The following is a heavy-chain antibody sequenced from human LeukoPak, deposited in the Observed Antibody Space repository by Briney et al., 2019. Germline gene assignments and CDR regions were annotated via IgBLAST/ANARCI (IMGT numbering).Heavy chain of an antibody. Sequence: ASVKVSCKASGYIFTSYHMHWLRQAPGQGLEWMGIIYPSGGSTSYAQKFQGRVTMTRDTSTSTVYMELSSLRSEDTAVYYCARDRYYYGSGSTRYYFDYWGQGTLVTVSS. CDR2: IYPSGGST. J-gene: IGHJ4*02. V-gene: IGHV1-46*01. CDR1: GYIFTSYH. CDR3: ARDRYYYGSGSTRYYFDY. D-gene: IGHD3-10*01.